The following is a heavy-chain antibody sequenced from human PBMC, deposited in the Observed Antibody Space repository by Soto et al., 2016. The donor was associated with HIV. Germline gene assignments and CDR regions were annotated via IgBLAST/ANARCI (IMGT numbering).Heavy chain of an antibody. CDR1: GTSIGSHY. CDR2: IYYSGSA. J-gene: IGHJ4*02. Sequence: QVQLQESGPGLVKPSETLSLTCAVSGTSIGSHYWSWIRRPPGKGLEWIGYIYYSGSANYNSSLESRVTISVDTSKNQFSLNLKSLTSADTAVYYCARVKAVTCLDFWGQGILVSVSS. CDR3: ARVKAVTCLDF. D-gene: IGHD6-19*01. V-gene: IGHV4-59*11.